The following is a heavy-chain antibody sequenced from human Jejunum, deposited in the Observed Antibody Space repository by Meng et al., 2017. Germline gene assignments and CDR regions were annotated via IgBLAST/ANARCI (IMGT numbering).Heavy chain of an antibody. V-gene: IGHV1-69*05. D-gene: IGHD1-1*01. CDR2: IIPMFGVP. CDR3: ARGRVRQKLAGNWFDP. Sequence: SVKVSCKTSGDTSKNYVIIWARQAPGQGLEWMGGIIPMFGVPNYAQKFQGRVTISTDASTNTVYMELTSLRNDDTATYFCARGRVRQKLAGNWFDPWGQGTLVTVSS. CDR1: GDTSKNYV. J-gene: IGHJ5*02.